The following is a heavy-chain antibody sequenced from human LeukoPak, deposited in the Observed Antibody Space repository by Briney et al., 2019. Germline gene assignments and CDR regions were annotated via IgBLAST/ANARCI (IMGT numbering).Heavy chain of an antibody. D-gene: IGHD6-13*01. J-gene: IGHJ4*02. Sequence: SGGSLRLSCAASGFTFSSYTINWVRQAPGKGLEWVSVISGSDNSAYYADSVKGRFTISRDNSKDTLYLQMNSLRAEDRAVYYCAKRSPAAGPGYFDYWGQGTLVTVSS. CDR3: AKRSPAAGPGYFDY. CDR2: ISGSDNSA. CDR1: GFTFSSYT. V-gene: IGHV3-23*01.